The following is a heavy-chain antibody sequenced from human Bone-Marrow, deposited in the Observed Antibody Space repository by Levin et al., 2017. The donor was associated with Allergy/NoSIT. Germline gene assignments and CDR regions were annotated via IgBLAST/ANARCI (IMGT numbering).Heavy chain of an antibody. V-gene: IGHV1-69*13. CDR1: GGTFSSYA. CDR3: AREDPDGYSSGWSLNWFDP. J-gene: IGHJ5*02. CDR2: IIPIFGTA. D-gene: IGHD6-19*01. Sequence: PVASVKVSCKASGGTFSSYAISWVRQAPGQGLEWMGGIIPIFGTANYAQKFQGRVTITADESTSTAYMELSSLRSEDTAVYYCAREDPDGYSSGWSLNWFDPWGQGTLVTVSS.